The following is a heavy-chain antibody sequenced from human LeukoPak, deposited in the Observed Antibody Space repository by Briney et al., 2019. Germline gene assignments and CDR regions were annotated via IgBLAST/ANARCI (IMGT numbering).Heavy chain of an antibody. CDR3: ARGSWGVTGVFDY. V-gene: IGHV4-59*08. CDR1: CGPISSHY. Sequence: SETLSLTCTVSCGPISSHYWSWIRQPPGKGLEWIGYIYYTGNTKYNPSLQSRVSISVDTSKNQFSLQLASVTAADTAVYYCARGSWGVTGVFDYWGQGTLVTVSS. CDR2: IYYTGNT. J-gene: IGHJ4*02. D-gene: IGHD2-21*02.